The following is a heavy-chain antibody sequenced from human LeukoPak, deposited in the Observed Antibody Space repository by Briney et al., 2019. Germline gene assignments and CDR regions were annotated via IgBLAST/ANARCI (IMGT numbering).Heavy chain of an antibody. J-gene: IGHJ4*02. CDR3: ARVQVLIVPAAINY. V-gene: IGHV1-18*01. CDR2: ISTYNGKT. Sequence: ASVKVSCRASGYTFTTYGITWVRQAPGQGLEWLGWISTYNGKTNYAQKFQGRVTMTTDTSTSTAYMELRTLRSDDTAVYFCARVQVLIVPAAINYWGQGSLVTVS. D-gene: IGHD2/OR15-2a*01. CDR1: GYTFTTYG.